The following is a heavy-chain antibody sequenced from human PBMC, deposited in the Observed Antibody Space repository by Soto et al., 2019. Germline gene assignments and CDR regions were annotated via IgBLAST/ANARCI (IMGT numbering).Heavy chain of an antibody. Sequence: PGGSLKLSCAASGFTFSSYGMPWVRQAPGKGLEWVAVIYDGSNKYYADSVKGRFTISRDNSKNTLYLQMNSLRAEDTAVYYCEKELWSGPMAVWAQGTTVTVSS. CDR1: GFTFSSYG. CDR3: EKELWSGPMAV. J-gene: IGHJ6*02. D-gene: IGHD3-3*01. V-gene: IGHV3-30*18. CDR2: IYDGSNK.